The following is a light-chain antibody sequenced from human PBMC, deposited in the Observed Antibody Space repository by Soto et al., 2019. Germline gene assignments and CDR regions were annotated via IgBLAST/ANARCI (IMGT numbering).Light chain of an antibody. CDR3: QQYDSSPWT. Sequence: EIVLTQSPGTLSLSPGERATLSCRASQSVSSNYLAWYQQKPGQAPRLLIYGGSSRATGIPDRFSGSLSGTDFTLTISRLQPDYFALYYCQQYDSSPWTFGQGTKLEIK. CDR2: GGS. V-gene: IGKV3-20*01. J-gene: IGKJ1*01. CDR1: QSVSSNY.